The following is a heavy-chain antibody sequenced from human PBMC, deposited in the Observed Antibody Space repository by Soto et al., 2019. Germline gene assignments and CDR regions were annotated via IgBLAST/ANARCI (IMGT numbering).Heavy chain of an antibody. CDR1: GYTFTSYG. Sequence: QVQLVQSGAEVKKPGASVKVSCKASGYTFTSYGISWVRQAPGQGLEWMGWISAYNGNTNYAQKLQGSVTMTTDTSPSTASMELRRLRSDDTAVYYCAGALKSVVVVAATLHCDYWGQGTLVTVSS. V-gene: IGHV1-18*01. CDR2: ISAYNGNT. CDR3: AGALKSVVVVAATLHCDY. J-gene: IGHJ4*02. D-gene: IGHD2-15*01.